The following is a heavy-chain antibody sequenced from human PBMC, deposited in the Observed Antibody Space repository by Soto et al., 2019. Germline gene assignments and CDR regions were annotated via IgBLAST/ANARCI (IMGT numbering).Heavy chain of an antibody. Sequence: GASVKVSCKASGYNFINYGITWVRQAPGQGLEWMGWISAYNGHTKYAQKFQGRVTMTTDTSTNTAYVDLRSPRSDDTAVYYCARDRVSVVVVVPLDVWGQGTTVTVSS. D-gene: IGHD3-22*01. CDR1: GYNFINYG. CDR3: ARDRVSVVVVVPLDV. J-gene: IGHJ6*02. V-gene: IGHV1-18*01. CDR2: ISAYNGHT.